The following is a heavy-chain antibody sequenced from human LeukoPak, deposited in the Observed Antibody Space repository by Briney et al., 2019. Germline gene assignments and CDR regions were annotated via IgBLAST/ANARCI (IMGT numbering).Heavy chain of an antibody. CDR1: GFTFSNYW. D-gene: IGHD3-3*01. Sequence: GGSLRLSCAASGFTFSNYWMSWVGQAPGKGLEWVANIKQDGSEKYYVDTVKGRFTISRDNAKNSLYLQMNSLRAEDTAVYYCVGGILDWLLDYSAQGTLVTVSS. CDR3: VGGILDWLLDY. V-gene: IGHV3-7*01. CDR2: IKQDGSEK. J-gene: IGHJ4*02.